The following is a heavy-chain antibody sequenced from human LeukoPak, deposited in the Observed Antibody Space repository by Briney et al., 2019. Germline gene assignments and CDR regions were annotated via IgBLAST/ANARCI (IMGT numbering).Heavy chain of an antibody. D-gene: IGHD3-9*01. CDR2: INHSGST. Sequence: PSETLSLTCAVCGGSFSGYYWSWIRQPPGKGLEWIGEINHSGSTNYNPSLKSRVTISVDTSKNQFSLKLSSVTAADTAVYYCARGETLRYFSNWGQGTLVTVSS. CDR3: ARGETLRYFSN. J-gene: IGHJ4*02. V-gene: IGHV4-34*01. CDR1: GGSFSGYY.